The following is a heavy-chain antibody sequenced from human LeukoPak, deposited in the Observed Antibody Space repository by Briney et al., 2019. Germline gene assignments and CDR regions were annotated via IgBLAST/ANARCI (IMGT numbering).Heavy chain of an antibody. CDR3: ALTDNASGC. CDR2: IIPILVIA. Sequence: SVKVSCKASGGTFSSYAISWVRQAPGQGLEWIGRIIPILVIANYTQKFQGRVTITADKSTSTAYIELSSLRSEDTAVYYCALTDNASGCWGQGTLVTVSS. V-gene: IGHV1-69*04. J-gene: IGHJ4*02. D-gene: IGHD3-10*01. CDR1: GGTFSSYA.